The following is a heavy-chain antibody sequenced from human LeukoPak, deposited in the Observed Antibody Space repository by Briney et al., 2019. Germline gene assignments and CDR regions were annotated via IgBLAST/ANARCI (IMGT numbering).Heavy chain of an antibody. CDR2: IRYDGSNK. J-gene: IGHJ4*02. CDR3: AKEEGY. CDR1: GFTFSSYG. Sequence: PGGSLRLSCAASGFTFSSYGMQWVRQARGKGGEGGAFIRYDGSNKYYADSVKGRFTISRLNSQNTLYLQMNSLRAEDTAVYYCAKEEGYWGQGTLVTVSS. V-gene: IGHV3-30*02.